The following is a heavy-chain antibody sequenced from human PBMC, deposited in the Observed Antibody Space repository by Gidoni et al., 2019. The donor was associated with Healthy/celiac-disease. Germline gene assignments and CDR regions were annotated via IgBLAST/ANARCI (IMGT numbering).Heavy chain of an antibody. CDR2: IKSKTDGGTT. J-gene: IGHJ4*02. Sequence: EVQLVESGGGLVKPGGSLSLSCAASGFTFSNAWMNWVRQAPGKGLEWVGRIKSKTDGGTTDYAAPVKGRFTISRDDSKNTLYLQMNSLKTEDTAVYYCTTDLEVAVAALGYWGQGTLVTVSS. V-gene: IGHV3-15*07. CDR3: TTDLEVAVAALGY. CDR1: GFTFSNAW. D-gene: IGHD6-19*01.